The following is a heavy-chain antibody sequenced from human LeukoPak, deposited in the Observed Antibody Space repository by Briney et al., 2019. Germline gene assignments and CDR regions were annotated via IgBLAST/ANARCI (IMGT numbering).Heavy chain of an antibody. D-gene: IGHD3-22*01. V-gene: IGHV3-53*01. CDR1: GFTVSTNF. CDR3: ARDHLYDSSGFPYDAFDI. Sequence: GGSLRLSCAASGFTVSTNFMAWVRQAPGKGLEWLSVIHSGGSSEYADSVKGRFTISRDTSKNTVYLQMNSLGAEDTAVYYCARDHLYDSSGFPYDAFDIWGQGTMVTVSS. J-gene: IGHJ3*02. CDR2: IHSGGSS.